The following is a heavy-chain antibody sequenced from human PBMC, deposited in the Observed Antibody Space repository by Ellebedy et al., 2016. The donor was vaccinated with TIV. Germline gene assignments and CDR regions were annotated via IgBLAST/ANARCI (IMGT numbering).Heavy chain of an antibody. D-gene: IGHD3-10*01. CDR3: TRVLLWFGESLRDAFDI. V-gene: IGHV3-15*01. CDR2: IKSKTDGGTT. Sequence: GGSLRLXXAASGFTFSNAWMSWVRQAPGKGLEWVGRIKSKTDGGTTDYAAPVKGRFTISRDDSKNTLYLQMNSLKTEDTAVYYCTRVLLWFGESLRDAFDIWGQGTMVTVSS. CDR1: GFTFSNAW. J-gene: IGHJ3*02.